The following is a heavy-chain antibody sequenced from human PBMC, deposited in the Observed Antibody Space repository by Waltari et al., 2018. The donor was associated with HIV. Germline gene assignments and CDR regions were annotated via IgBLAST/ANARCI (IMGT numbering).Heavy chain of an antibody. CDR2: IYYSGST. CDR1: GGSISSSSYY. J-gene: IGHJ3*02. D-gene: IGHD3-22*01. Sequence: QLQLQESGPGLVKPSETLSLTCTVSGGSISSSSYYWGWIRQPPGKGLEWIGSIYYSGSTYYNPSLKSRVTISVDTSKNQFSLKLSSVTAADTAVYYCARDDSSGYYYPGAFDIWGQGTMVTVSS. CDR3: ARDDSSGYYYPGAFDI. V-gene: IGHV4-39*07.